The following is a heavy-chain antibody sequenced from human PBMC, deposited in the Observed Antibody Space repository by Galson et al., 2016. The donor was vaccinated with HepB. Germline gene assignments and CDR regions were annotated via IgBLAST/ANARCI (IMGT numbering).Heavy chain of an antibody. CDR1: GGSFSGFH. CDR2: INHSGNT. J-gene: IGHJ6*02. CDR3: ARGAVGFCSSSTCYNYYYGLDV. D-gene: IGHD2-2*02. V-gene: IGHV4-34*01. Sequence: SETLSLTCAVYGGSFSGFHWTWIRQAPGRGLEWLGEINHSGNTNYDPSLTSRVTVSADTSNNRFSLSLISVTAADSGIYACARGAVGFCSSSTCYNYYYGLDVWGQGTTVSVSS.